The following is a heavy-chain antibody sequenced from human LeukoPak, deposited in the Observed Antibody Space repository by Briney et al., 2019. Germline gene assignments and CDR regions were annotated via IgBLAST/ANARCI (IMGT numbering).Heavy chain of an antibody. V-gene: IGHV4-34*01. CDR2: INHSGST. D-gene: IGHD2-15*01. Sequence: GSLRLSCAASGFSFSDYYMTWIRQPPGKGLEWIGEINHSGSTNYNPSLKSRVTISVDTSKNQFSLRLSSVTAADTAVYYCARGPWSSGGSCYLHWGQGTLVTVSS. CDR1: GFSFSDYY. J-gene: IGHJ4*02. CDR3: ARGPWSSGGSCYLH.